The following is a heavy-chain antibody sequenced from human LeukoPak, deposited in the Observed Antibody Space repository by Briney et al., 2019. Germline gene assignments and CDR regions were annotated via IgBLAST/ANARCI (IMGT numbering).Heavy chain of an antibody. Sequence: SETLSLTCTVSGGSISSSGYYWSWIRQHPGKGLEWIGYIYYSGSTYYNPSLKSRVTISVDTSKNQFSLKLSSVTAADTAVYYCARYRIAAAGTFGGYYFDYWGQGTLVTVSS. CDR2: IYYSGST. CDR3: ARYRIAAAGTFGGYYFDY. D-gene: IGHD6-13*01. V-gene: IGHV4-31*03. J-gene: IGHJ4*02. CDR1: GGSISSSGYY.